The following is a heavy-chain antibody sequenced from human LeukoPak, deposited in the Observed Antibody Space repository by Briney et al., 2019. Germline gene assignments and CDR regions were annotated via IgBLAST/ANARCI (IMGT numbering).Heavy chain of an antibody. CDR2: IQRDGTNE. CDR3: ARHGSGRNYFDPLDY. Sequence: GRSLALSCAAPGFSFSDFAMPWVRQAPGKGLEWVAFIQRDGTNEYYADSVKGRFTISRDNSKNTLWLQMYRLRAEDTAVYYCARHGSGRNYFDPLDYWGQGTLVTVSS. V-gene: IGHV3-33*01. J-gene: IGHJ4*02. CDR1: GFSFSDFA. D-gene: IGHD1-26*01.